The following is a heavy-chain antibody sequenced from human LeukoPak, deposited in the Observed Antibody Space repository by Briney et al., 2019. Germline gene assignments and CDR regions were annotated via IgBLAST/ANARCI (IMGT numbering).Heavy chain of an antibody. CDR3: ATIAATGRSGGSY. CDR1: GYSIRSGYY. D-gene: IGHD6-13*01. Sequence: SDTLSLTCTVSGYSIRSGYYWGWIRQPPGKGLEGIGTIYHGGNTYYNSSLRSRVTISVDTYKNEFSLKLSSVTVADTAVYYCATIAATGRSGGSYWGQGILVTVSS. CDR2: IYHGGNT. J-gene: IGHJ4*02. V-gene: IGHV4-38-2*02.